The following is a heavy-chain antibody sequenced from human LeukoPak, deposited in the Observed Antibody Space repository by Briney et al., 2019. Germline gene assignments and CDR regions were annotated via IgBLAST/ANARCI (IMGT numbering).Heavy chain of an antibody. D-gene: IGHD2-2*01. CDR3: AREINVPGFDAFDI. CDR1: GYTFTGNY. V-gene: IGHV1-2*06. J-gene: IGHJ3*02. CDR2: INPNNSAT. Sequence: ASVKVSCKASGYTFTGNYMHWVRQAPGQGLEWMRRINPNNSATNYAQRFQGRVTMTRDTSISTAYMELSRLRSGDTAVYYCAREINVPGFDAFDIWGQGTMVTVSS.